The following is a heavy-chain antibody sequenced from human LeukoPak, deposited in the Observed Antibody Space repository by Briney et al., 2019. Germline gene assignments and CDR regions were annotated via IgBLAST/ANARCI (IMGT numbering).Heavy chain of an antibody. CDR1: GGTFSSYA. V-gene: IGHV1-69*05. J-gene: IGHJ5*02. CDR3: ARDNYAGANWFDP. Sequence: SVKVSCKASGGTFSSYAISWVRQAPGQGLEWMGGIIPIFGTADYAQKFQGRVTITTDESTSTAYMELSSLRSEDTAVYYCARDNYAGANWFDPWGQGTLVTVSS. D-gene: IGHD1-7*01. CDR2: IIPIFGTA.